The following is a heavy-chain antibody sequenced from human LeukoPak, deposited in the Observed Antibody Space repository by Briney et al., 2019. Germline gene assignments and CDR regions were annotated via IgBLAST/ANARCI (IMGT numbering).Heavy chain of an antibody. CDR3: ASSREYTSMVSGFSDY. Sequence: PGGSLRLSCAASGFTFSSYSMNWVRQAPGKGLEWVSSISSSSSYIYYADSVKGRFTISRDNAKNSLYLQMNSLRAEDTAVYYCASSREYTSMVSGFSDYWGQGTLVTVSS. CDR1: GFTFSSYS. CDR2: ISSSSSYI. D-gene: IGHD3-10*01. V-gene: IGHV3-21*01. J-gene: IGHJ4*02.